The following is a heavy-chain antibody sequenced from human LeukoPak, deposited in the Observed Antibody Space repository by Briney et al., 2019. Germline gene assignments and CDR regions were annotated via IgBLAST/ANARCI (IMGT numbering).Heavy chain of an antibody. CDR3: ASLIVVVPAAIAP. V-gene: IGHV3-74*01. CDR2: INTDGRST. Sequence: GGSLRLSCAASGFTFRTYWMHWVRQAPGKGLVWVSRINTDGRSTSYADSVKGRFTVSRDNSKDTLYLQMNSLRADDTAVYYCASLIVVVPAAIAPWGQGTLVTVSS. CDR1: GFTFRTYW. D-gene: IGHD2-2*01. J-gene: IGHJ5*02.